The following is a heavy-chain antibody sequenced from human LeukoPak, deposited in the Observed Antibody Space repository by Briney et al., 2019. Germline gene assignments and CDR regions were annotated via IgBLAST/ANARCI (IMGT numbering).Heavy chain of an antibody. J-gene: IGHJ4*02. CDR2: IYSGGST. CDR3: ARDSLYYYGSGRYFDY. CDR1: GFTVSSNY. V-gene: IGHV3-66*01. Sequence: GGPLRLSCAASGFTVSSNYMSWVRQAPGKGLEWVSVIYSGGSTYYADSVKGRFTISRDNSKNTLYLQMNSLRAEDTAVYYCARDSLYYYGSGRYFDYWGQGTLVTVSS. D-gene: IGHD3-10*01.